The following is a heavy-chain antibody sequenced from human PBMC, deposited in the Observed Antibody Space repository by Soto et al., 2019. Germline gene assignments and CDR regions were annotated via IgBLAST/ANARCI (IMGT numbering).Heavy chain of an antibody. CDR1: GGSITSYY. CDR2: IYYSGST. Sequence: QVQLQESGPGLVKPSETLSLTCTVSGGSITSYYWSWIRQPPGKGLEWIGFIYYSGSTSYNPSLKSRVSIAVDTSKNQFSLKLSSVTAADTAVYYCARQVTTIYYYFDYWGQGALVTVSS. D-gene: IGHD5-12*01. CDR3: ARQVTTIYYYFDY. J-gene: IGHJ4*02. V-gene: IGHV4-59*08.